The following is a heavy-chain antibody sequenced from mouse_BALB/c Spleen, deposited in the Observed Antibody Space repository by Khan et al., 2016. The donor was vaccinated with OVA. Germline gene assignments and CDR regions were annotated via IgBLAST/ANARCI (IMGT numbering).Heavy chain of an antibody. CDR2: IAPGSGST. D-gene: IGHD1-1*01. Sequence: DLVKPGASVKLSCKASGYTFTSYWINWIKQRPGQGLEWIGRIAPGSGSTSYNEMFKGTATLTVLTSSTTAYIQLSSLSSEDSAVYFCARSNYYGSSLYAMDYWGQGTSVTVSS. J-gene: IGHJ4*01. CDR1: GYTFTSYW. CDR3: ARSNYYGSSLYAMDY. V-gene: IGHV1S41*01.